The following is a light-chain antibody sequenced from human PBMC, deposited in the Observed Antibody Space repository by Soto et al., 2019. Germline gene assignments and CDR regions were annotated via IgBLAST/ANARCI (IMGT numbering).Light chain of an antibody. CDR3: SSYTSNITPYV. J-gene: IGLJ1*01. V-gene: IGLV2-14*01. Sequence: QSALTQPASMSGSPEQSITISCTGTSSDVGGYNFVSWYQQHPGKAPKLMIYHVTNRPSGVSSRFSGSKSGNTASLTISGLQAEDEADYYCSSYTSNITPYVFGTGTKLTVL. CDR2: HVT. CDR1: SSDVGGYNF.